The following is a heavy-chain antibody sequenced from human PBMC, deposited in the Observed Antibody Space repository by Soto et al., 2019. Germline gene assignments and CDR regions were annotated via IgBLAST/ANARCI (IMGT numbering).Heavy chain of an antibody. CDR1: GFTFSDHA. CDR2: ISGGGSGA. J-gene: IGHJ5*02. Sequence: EVQLLESGGGLVQPGGSLRLSCTASGFTFSDHAMTWVRQALGKGLEWLSGISGGGSGAYYADSVKGRFTVSRANSNNTLFLQMDSLRVEDTAVYYCAKDLLPNTVTTCGSWGQGTLVTVSS. V-gene: IGHV3-23*01. CDR3: AKDLLPNTVTTCGS. D-gene: IGHD4-17*01.